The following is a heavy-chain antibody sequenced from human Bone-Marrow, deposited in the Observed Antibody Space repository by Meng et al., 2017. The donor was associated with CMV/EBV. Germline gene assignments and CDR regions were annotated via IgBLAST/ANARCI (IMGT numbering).Heavy chain of an antibody. D-gene: IGHD5-18*01. J-gene: IGHJ6*02. CDR1: GYTFTSYD. Sequence: ASVKVSCKASGYTFTSYDINWVRQATGQGLEWMGWMNPNSGNTGYAQKFQGRVTMTRNTSISTAYMELGSLRSEDTAVYYCAIGSPTAMATYYYYGMDVWGQGTAVTVSS. CDR3: AIGSPTAMATYYYYGMDV. CDR2: MNPNSGNT. V-gene: IGHV1-8*01.